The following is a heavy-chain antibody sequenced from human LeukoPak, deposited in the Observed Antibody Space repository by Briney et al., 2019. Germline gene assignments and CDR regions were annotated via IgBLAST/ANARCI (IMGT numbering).Heavy chain of an antibody. J-gene: IGHJ4*02. D-gene: IGHD3-3*01. CDR3: ARVNLYYDFWSGYYTEDYFDY. CDR2: INSDGSST. V-gene: IGHV3-74*01. CDR1: GFTFSSYW. Sequence: GGSLRLSCAASGFTFSSYWMHWVRQAPGKELVWVSRINSDGSSTSYADSVKGRFTISRDNAKNTLYLQMNSLRAEDTAVYYCARVNLYYDFWSGYYTEDYFDYWGQGTLVTVSS.